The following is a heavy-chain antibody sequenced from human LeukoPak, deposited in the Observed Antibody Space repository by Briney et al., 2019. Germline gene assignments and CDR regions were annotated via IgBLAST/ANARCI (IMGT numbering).Heavy chain of an antibody. CDR1: GFTFDDYG. CDR3: ARVGRYQSSRFFKSPFNENYYYYMDV. V-gene: IGHV3-20*04. Sequence: GGSLRLSCAASGFTFDDYGMSWVRQAPGKGLEWVSGINWNGGSTGYADSVKGRFTISRDNAKNSLYLQMNSLRAEDTALYYCARVGRYQSSRFFKSPFNENYYYYMDVWGKGTTVTVSS. CDR2: INWNGGST. J-gene: IGHJ6*03. D-gene: IGHD3-3*01.